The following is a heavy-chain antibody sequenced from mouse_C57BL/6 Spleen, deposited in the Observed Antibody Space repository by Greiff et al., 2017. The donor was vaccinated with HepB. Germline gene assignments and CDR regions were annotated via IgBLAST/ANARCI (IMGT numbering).Heavy chain of an antibody. J-gene: IGHJ3*01. CDR3: ARGGLTGSFAY. V-gene: IGHV5-17*01. CDR2: ISSGSSTI. D-gene: IGHD4-1*01. Sequence: EVQLQESGGGLVKPGGSLKLSCAASGFTFSDYGMHWVRQAPEKGLEWVAYISSGSSTIYYADTVKGRFTISRDNAKNTLFLQMTSLRSEDTAMYYCARGGLTGSFAYWGQGTLVTVSA. CDR1: GFTFSDYG.